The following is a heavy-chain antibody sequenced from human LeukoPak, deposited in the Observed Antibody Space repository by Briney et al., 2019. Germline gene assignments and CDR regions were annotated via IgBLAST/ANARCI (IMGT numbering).Heavy chain of an antibody. Sequence: SVKVSCKASGGTFSSYAISWVRQAPGQGLEWMGGIIPIFGTANYAQKFQGRVTITTDESRSTAYMELSSLRSEDTAVYYCARPPCSSTSCYTGYFQHWGQGTLVTVSS. CDR3: ARPPCSSTSCYTGYFQH. V-gene: IGHV1-69*05. D-gene: IGHD2-2*02. CDR2: IIPIFGTA. J-gene: IGHJ1*01. CDR1: GGTFSSYA.